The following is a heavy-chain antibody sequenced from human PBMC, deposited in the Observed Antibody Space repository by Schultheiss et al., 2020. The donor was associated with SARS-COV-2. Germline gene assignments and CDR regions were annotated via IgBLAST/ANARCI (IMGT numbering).Heavy chain of an antibody. Sequence: GGSLRLSCGASGFTFSSYAMSWVRQAPGKGLEWVSYISSSSSYIYYADSVKGRFTISRDNAKNSLYLQMNSLRAEDTAVYYCARKISGSGSHYFDFWGQGTLVTVSS. CDR2: ISSSSSYI. J-gene: IGHJ4*02. V-gene: IGHV3-21*05. D-gene: IGHD3-10*01. CDR1: GFTFSSYA. CDR3: ARKISGSGSHYFDF.